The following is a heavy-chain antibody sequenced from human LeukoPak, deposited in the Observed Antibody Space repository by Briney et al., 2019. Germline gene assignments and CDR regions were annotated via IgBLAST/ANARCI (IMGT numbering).Heavy chain of an antibody. Sequence: PSETLSXXXXXXXXSFSGYYWSWIXQPPGKGLEWIGEINHSGSTNYNPSLKSRVTISVDTSKNQFSLKLSSVTAADAAVYYCARFRVAGIDYWGQGTLVTVSS. CDR3: ARFRVAGIDY. V-gene: IGHV4-34*01. J-gene: IGHJ4*02. CDR2: INHSGST. CDR1: XXSFSGYY. D-gene: IGHD6-19*01.